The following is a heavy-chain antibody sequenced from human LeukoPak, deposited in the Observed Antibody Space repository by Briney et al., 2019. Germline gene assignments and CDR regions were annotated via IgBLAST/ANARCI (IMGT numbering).Heavy chain of an antibody. CDR3: ARVKDYYYYYGMDV. CDR1: GGSISSYY. CDR2: IYYSGST. J-gene: IGHJ6*02. Sequence: PSETLSLTCTVSGGSISSYYWSWIRQPPGKGLEWIGYIYYSGSTNYNPSLKSRVTISVDTSKNQFSLKLSSVTAADTAVYYCARVKDYYYYYGMDVWGQGTTVTVSS. V-gene: IGHV4-59*08.